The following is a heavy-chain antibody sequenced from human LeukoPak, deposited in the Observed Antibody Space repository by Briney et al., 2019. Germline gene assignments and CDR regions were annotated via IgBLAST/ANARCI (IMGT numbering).Heavy chain of an antibody. CDR1: GYTFTSYY. CDR3: ARAEAGRGYYYYMDV. Sequence: ASVKVSCKASGYTFTSYYMHWVRQATGQGLEWMGWMNPNSGNTGYAQKFQGRVTITRNTSITTAYMELSSLRSEDTAVYYCARAEAGRGYYYYMDVWGKGTTVTVSS. D-gene: IGHD3-10*01. V-gene: IGHV1-8*01. CDR2: MNPNSGNT. J-gene: IGHJ6*03.